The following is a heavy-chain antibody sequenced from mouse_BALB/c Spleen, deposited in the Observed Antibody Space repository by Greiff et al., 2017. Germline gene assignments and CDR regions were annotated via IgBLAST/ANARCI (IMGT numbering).Heavy chain of an antibody. CDR2: IYPGDGDT. CDR3: ARGDYYGSSYWYFDV. V-gene: IGHV1-82*01. J-gene: IGHJ1*01. CDR1: GYAFSSSW. D-gene: IGHD1-1*01. Sequence: VQLQQSGPELVKPGASVKISCKASGYAFSSSWMNWVKQRPGQGLEWIGRIYPGDGDTNYNGKFKGKATLTADKSSSTAYMQLSSLTSVDSAVYFCARGDYYGSSYWYFDVWGAGTTVTVSS.